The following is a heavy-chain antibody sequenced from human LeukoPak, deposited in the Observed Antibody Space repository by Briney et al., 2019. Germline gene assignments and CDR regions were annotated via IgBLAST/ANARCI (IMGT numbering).Heavy chain of an antibody. J-gene: IGHJ4*02. V-gene: IGHV4-59*08. CDR1: GRSISSYS. CDR3: ARRSPEGVVTI. D-gene: IGHD3-16*02. Sequence: SETLSLTCTLSGRSISSYSWSWLRQPPAKGLELVGYGYHTGSTNYNHSLKNRVTISLDTSKNQFSLKLSSVTAADTAVYYCARRSPEGVVTIWGQGTLVTVSS. CDR2: GYHTGST.